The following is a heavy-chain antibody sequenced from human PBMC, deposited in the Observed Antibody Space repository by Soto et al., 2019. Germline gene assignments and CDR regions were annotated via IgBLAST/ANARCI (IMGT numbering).Heavy chain of an antibody. CDR2: VSASDFST. D-gene: IGHD3-9*01. V-gene: IGHV3-23*01. Sequence: EVQLLESGGGLVQPGGSLRLSCEASGFPLNSYAMTWVRQAPGQGLEWVSTVSASDFSTYYADSVKGRITVSRDNAKNSLYLQMHSLRAEDTAVYYCARYLIIPRAFDIWGQGTTVTVSS. J-gene: IGHJ3*02. CDR3: ARYLIIPRAFDI. CDR1: GFPLNSYA.